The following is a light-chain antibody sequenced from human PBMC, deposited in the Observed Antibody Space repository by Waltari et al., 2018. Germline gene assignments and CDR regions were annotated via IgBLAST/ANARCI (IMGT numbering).Light chain of an antibody. V-gene: IGLV4-69*01. CDR1: SGHSTNI. CDR3: QTGGHGTWV. J-gene: IGLJ3*02. CDR2: VNSDGSH. Sequence: QLVLTQSPSASASLGASVKLTCPLSSGHSTNIIAWLQQQPEKGPRYLMNVNSDGSHNKGVGIPDRFSGSGSGAERYLTISSLQSEDEADYYCQTGGHGTWVFGGGTRLTVL.